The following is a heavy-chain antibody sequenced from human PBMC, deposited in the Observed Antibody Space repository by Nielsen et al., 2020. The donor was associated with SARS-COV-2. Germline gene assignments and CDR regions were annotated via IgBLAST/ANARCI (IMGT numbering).Heavy chain of an antibody. CDR3: ARARGAYGDYYYYYYTDV. V-gene: IGHV6-1*01. J-gene: IGHJ6*03. CDR2: TYYRSKWYN. D-gene: IGHD4-17*01. CDR1: GDSVSSSSAA. Sequence: LRLSCAISGDSVSSSSAAWNWIRQSPSRGLEWLGRTYYRSKWYNDYAVSVRSRITINPDTSKNQFSLHLNSVTPEDTAVYYCARARGAYGDYYYYYYTDVWGKGTTVTVSS.